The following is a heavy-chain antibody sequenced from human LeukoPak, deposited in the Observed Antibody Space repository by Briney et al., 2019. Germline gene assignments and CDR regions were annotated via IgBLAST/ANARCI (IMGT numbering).Heavy chain of an antibody. V-gene: IGHV3-23*01. D-gene: IGHD6-13*01. J-gene: IGHJ4*02. CDR2: ISGSGSST. CDR3: AKSRSWFYFDY. Sequence: GGSLRLSCAASGFTFSSYGMSWVRQAPGKGLEWVSGISGSGSSTYYADSVKGRFTISRDNSKNTLYLQMNSLTVEDTAVYYCAKSRSWFYFDYWGQGILVTVSS. CDR1: GFTFSSYG.